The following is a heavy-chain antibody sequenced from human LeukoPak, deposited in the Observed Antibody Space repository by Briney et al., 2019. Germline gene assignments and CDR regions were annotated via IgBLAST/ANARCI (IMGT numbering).Heavy chain of an antibody. CDR1: GYTFTSYG. Sequence: ASVKVSCKASGYTFTSYGISWVRQAPGQGLEWMGWISAYNGNTNYAQKLQGRVTMTTDTSTSTAYMELRSLRSDDTAVYYCARRIVVVTTGPHFDYWGQGTLVTVPS. CDR3: ARRIVVVTTGPHFDY. D-gene: IGHD3-22*01. J-gene: IGHJ4*02. V-gene: IGHV1-18*01. CDR2: ISAYNGNT.